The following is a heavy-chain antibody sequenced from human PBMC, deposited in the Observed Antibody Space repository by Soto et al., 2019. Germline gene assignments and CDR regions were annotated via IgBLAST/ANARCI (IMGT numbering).Heavy chain of an antibody. D-gene: IGHD3-9*01. J-gene: IGHJ6*02. CDR3: ARDGIRYFDRLLQGSYYXXXXXV. V-gene: IGHV1-18*04. CDR1: GYTFTSYG. Sequence: ASVKVSCKASGYTFTSYGISWVRQAPGQGLEWMGWISAYNGNTNYAQKRQGRVTMTTDTSTSTAYMELGSLRYDDTAVYYGARDGIRYFDRLLQGSYYXXXXXVWGQGTTVTVSS. CDR2: ISAYNGNT.